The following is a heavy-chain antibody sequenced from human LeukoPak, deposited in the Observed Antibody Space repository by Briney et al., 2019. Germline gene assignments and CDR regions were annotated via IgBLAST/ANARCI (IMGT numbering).Heavy chain of an antibody. V-gene: IGHV4-4*07. D-gene: IGHD2-15*01. Sequence: SETLSLTCTVSGGSISSYYWSWIRQPAGKGLEWIGRIYTSGSTNYNPSLKSRVTMSVDTSKDQFSLKLSSVTAADTAVYYCARALDVVVAETGWFDPWGQGTLVTVSS. CDR2: IYTSGST. CDR3: ARALDVVVAETGWFDP. J-gene: IGHJ5*02. CDR1: GGSISSYY.